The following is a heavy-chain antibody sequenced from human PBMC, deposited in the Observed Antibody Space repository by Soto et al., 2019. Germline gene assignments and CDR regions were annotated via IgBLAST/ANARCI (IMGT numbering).Heavy chain of an antibody. Sequence: QVQLQESGPGLVKPSGNLSLTCAVSGGSISSSNWWSWVRQPPGKGLEWIGAIYHSESTNYNPSLKSRVTVSVDKPKNQFSRKLSSVTAADTAVYYCARVLGGIHLCLRSNYFDYWGQGTLVTVSS. CDR2: IYHSEST. J-gene: IGHJ4*02. CDR3: ARVLGGIHLCLRSNYFDY. CDR1: GGSISSSNW. D-gene: IGHD5-18*01. V-gene: IGHV4-4*02.